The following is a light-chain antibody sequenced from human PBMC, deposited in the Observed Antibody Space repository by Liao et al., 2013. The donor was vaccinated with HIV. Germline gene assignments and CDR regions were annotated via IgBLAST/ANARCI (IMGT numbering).Light chain of an antibody. CDR2: QDT. Sequence: SYKLTQPPSVSVSPGQTARITCSGDALPKQYAYWYQQKPGQSPVLVMYQDTKRPSGIPERMSGSKSGNTATLTISGTQAMDEADYYCQAWDSSTVVFGGGTKLTVL. J-gene: IGLJ2*01. CDR3: QAWDSSTVV. V-gene: IGLV3-1*01. CDR1: ALPKQY.